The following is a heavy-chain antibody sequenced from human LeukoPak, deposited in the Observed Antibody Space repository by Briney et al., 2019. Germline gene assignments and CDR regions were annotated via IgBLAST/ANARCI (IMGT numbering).Heavy chain of an antibody. D-gene: IGHD6-6*01. J-gene: IGHJ6*02. Sequence: KPSETLSLTCTVSGGSISSYYWSWIRQPPGKGLEWIGYIYYSGSTNYNPSLKSRVTISVDTSKNQFSLKLSSVTAADTAVYYCARGPHSSSSLHYYGMDVWGQGTTVTVSS. CDR3: ARGPHSSSSLHYYGMDV. CDR1: GGSISSYY. V-gene: IGHV4-59*12. CDR2: IYYSGST.